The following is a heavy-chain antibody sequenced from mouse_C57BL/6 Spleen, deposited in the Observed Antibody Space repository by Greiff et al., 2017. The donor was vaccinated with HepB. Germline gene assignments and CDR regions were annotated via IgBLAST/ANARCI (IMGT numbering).Heavy chain of an antibody. CDR3: ARRSYFDY. CDR2: IYPGSGST. J-gene: IGHJ2*01. V-gene: IGHV1-55*01. CDR1: GCTFTSYW. Sequence: QGQRKQPGAGVVEPGWAGRGCGKSSGCTFTSYWITWVNQRPGQGLEWIGDIYPGSGSTNYNEKFKSKATLTVDTSSSTAYMQLSSLTSEDSAVYYCARRSYFDYWGQGTTLTVSS.